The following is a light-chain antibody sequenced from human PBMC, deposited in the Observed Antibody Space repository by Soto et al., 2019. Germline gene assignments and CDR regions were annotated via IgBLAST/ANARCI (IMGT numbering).Light chain of an antibody. Sequence: DIQMTQSPSSLSASVGDRVTITCRASQGISTYLNWYQQKPGKAPKRLIYAAFTLQNGVPSRFSGSDSGTDFTLTISSLQPEDFATYYCQQTYNPPVTFGQGTKLEIK. V-gene: IGKV1-39*01. J-gene: IGKJ2*01. CDR2: AAF. CDR3: QQTYNPPVT. CDR1: QGISTY.